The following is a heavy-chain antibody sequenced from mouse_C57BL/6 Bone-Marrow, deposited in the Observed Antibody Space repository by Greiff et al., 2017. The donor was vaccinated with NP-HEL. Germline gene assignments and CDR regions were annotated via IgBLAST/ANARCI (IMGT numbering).Heavy chain of an antibody. CDR3: ARHEESPYYSSYYFDY. Sequence: QVQLKESGAELVKPGASVKLSCKASGYTFTEYTIHWVKQRSGQGLEWIGWFYPGSGSIKYNEKFKDKATLTADKSSSTVYMELSRLTSEDSAVYFCARHEESPYYSSYYFDYWGQGTTLTVSS. V-gene: IGHV1-62-2*01. J-gene: IGHJ2*01. CDR1: GYTFTEYT. D-gene: IGHD2-12*01. CDR2: FYPGSGSI.